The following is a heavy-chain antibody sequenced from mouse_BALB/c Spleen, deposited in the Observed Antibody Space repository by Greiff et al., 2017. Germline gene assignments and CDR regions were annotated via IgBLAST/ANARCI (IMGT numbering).Heavy chain of an antibody. CDR2: ISSGGSYT. CDR3: ARQGDYDEGALAY. Sequence: EVKLVESGGDLVKPGGSLKLSCAASGFTFSSYGMSWVRQTPDKRLEWVATISSGGSYTYYPDSVKGRFTISRANAKNTLYLQMSSLKSEDTAMYYCARQGDYDEGALAYWGQGTLVTVSA. CDR1: GFTFSSYG. D-gene: IGHD2-4*01. V-gene: IGHV5-6*02. J-gene: IGHJ3*01.